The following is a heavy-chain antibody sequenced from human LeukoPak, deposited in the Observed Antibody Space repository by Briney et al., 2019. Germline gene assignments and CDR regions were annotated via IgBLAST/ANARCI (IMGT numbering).Heavy chain of an antibody. CDR3: AAPRLGSSGYYPPNLGYYMDV. J-gene: IGHJ6*03. Sequence: ASVKVSCKASGGTFSSYAISWVRQAPGQGLEWMGGIIPIFGTANYAQKFQGRVTITSDKSTSTAYMELSSLRSEDTAVYYCAAPRLGSSGYYPPNLGYYMDVWGKGTTVTVSS. CDR2: IIPIFGTA. V-gene: IGHV1-69*06. CDR1: GGTFSSYA. D-gene: IGHD3-22*01.